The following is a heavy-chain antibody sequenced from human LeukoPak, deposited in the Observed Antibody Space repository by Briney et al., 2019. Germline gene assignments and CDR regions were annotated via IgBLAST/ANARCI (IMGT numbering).Heavy chain of an antibody. Sequence: GGSLRLSCAASGFTFSSYEMNWVRQASGKGLEWVSYISSSGSTIYYADSVKGRFTISRDNAKNSLYLQMNSLRAEDTAVYYCAELGITMIGGVWGRGTTVTISS. CDR2: ISSSGSTI. J-gene: IGHJ6*04. V-gene: IGHV3-48*03. CDR3: AELGITMIGGV. CDR1: GFTFSSYE. D-gene: IGHD3-10*02.